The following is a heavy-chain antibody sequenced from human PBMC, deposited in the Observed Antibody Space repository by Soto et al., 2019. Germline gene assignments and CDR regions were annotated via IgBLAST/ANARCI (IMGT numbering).Heavy chain of an antibody. CDR1: GFTFSSYG. J-gene: IGHJ6*02. Sequence: GGSLRLSCAASGFTFSSYGMHWVRQAPGKGLEWVAVIWYDGSNKYYADSVKGRFTISRDNSKNTLYLQMNSLRAEDTAVYYCARDSVYSSSWSYYYYGMDVWGQGT. CDR2: IWYDGSNK. D-gene: IGHD6-13*01. CDR3: ARDSVYSSSWSYYYYGMDV. V-gene: IGHV3-33*01.